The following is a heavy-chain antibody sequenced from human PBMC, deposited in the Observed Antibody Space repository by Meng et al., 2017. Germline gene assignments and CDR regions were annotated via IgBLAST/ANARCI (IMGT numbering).Heavy chain of an antibody. CDR3: AEASTGEGY. CDR2: ISSSSSYI. CDR1: VSTFGDYG. J-gene: IGHJ4*02. D-gene: IGHD7-27*01. Sequence: GESLKISCTVSVSTFGDYGMGWVRQAPGKGLEWVSSISSSSSYIYYADSVKGRFTISRDNAKNSLYLQMNSLRAEDTAVYYCAEASTGEGYWGQGTLVTVSS. V-gene: IGHV3-21*01.